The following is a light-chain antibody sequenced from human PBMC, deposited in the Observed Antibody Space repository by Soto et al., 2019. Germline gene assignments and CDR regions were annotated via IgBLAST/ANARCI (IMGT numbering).Light chain of an antibody. J-gene: IGLJ3*02. Sequence: QSALTQPPSASGSPGQSVTISCTGTSTDVGDYDFVSWFQQHPGKAPKLIIYEVTKRPSGVPDRFSGSKSGNTASLTVSGLQPEDEADYHCTSYAGQNNWVFGGGTKLTVL. CDR1: STDVGDYDF. CDR2: EVT. V-gene: IGLV2-8*01. CDR3: TSYAGQNNWV.